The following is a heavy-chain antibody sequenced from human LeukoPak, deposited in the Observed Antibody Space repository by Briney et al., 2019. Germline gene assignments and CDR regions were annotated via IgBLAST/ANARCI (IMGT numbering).Heavy chain of an antibody. CDR2: INHSGST. CDR3: ARRRDSSGFYAFDI. Sequence: SETLSLTCAVYGGSFSGYYWSWIRQPPGKGLEWIGEINHSGSTNYNPSLKSRVTISVDTSKNQFSLKLSSVTAADTAVYYCARRRDSSGFYAFDIWGQGTMVTVSS. J-gene: IGHJ3*02. CDR1: GGSFSGYY. V-gene: IGHV4-34*01. D-gene: IGHD3-22*01.